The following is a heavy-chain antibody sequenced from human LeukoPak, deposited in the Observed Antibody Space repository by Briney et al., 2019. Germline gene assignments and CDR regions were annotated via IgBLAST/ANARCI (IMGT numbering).Heavy chain of an antibody. V-gene: IGHV3-23*01. CDR1: GFTFASQT. J-gene: IGHJ3*01. CDR3: AKGRTTTVNYDAFDV. Sequence: AGGSLRLSCTASGFTFASQTMSWVRQAPGKGLEWVSAINGGEATTCADSVKGRFTISRDNSMNTLYLQMISLRAEDTAVYYCAKGRTTTVNYDAFDVWGQGTMVTVSS. CDR2: INGGEAT. D-gene: IGHD4-17*01.